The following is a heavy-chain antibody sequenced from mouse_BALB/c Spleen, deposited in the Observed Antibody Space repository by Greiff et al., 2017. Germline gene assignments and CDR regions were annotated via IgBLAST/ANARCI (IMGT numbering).Heavy chain of an antibody. V-gene: IGHV2-9*02. D-gene: IGHD1-1*01. Sequence: VKLMESGPGLVAPSQSLSITCTVSGFSLTSYGVHWVRQPPGKGLEWLGVIWAGGSTNYNSALMSRLSISKDNSKSQVFLKMNSLQTDDTAMYYCARDSPSYYYGSSYVLFDYWGQGTTLTVSS. CDR1: GFSLTSYG. CDR2: IWAGGST. J-gene: IGHJ2*01. CDR3: ARDSPSYYYGSSYVLFDY.